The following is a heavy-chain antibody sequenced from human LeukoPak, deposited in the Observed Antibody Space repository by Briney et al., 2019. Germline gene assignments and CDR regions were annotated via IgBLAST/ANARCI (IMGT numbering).Heavy chain of an antibody. CDR2: MNPVSGNA. D-gene: IGHD3-22*01. V-gene: IGHV1-8*01. CDR1: GYTFTNFD. CDR3: ARETDPSYYYGSSGYFDY. Sequence: ASVKVSCKASGYTFTNFDINWVRQAPGQGLEWMGWMNPVSGNAGSAQKFQGRVTLTRDTSISTAYMELSSLRSEDTAVYYCARETDPSYYYGSSGYFDYWGQGTLVTVSS. J-gene: IGHJ4*02.